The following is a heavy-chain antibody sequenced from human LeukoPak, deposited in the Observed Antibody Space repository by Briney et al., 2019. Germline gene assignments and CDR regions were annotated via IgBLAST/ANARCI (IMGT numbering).Heavy chain of an antibody. CDR1: GGSFSGYY. V-gene: IGHV4-34*01. CDR2: INHSGST. Sequence: SETLSLTCAVYGGSFSGYYWSWIRQPPGKGLEGIGEINHSGSTNYNPSLKSRVTISVDTSKNQFSLKLSSVTAADTAVYYCARRRLRYFDWGKNYFDYWGQGTLVTVSS. D-gene: IGHD3-9*01. J-gene: IGHJ4*02. CDR3: ARRRLRYFDWGKNYFDY.